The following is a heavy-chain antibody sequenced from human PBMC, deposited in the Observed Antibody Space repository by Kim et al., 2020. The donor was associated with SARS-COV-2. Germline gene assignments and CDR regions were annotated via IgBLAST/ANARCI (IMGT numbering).Heavy chain of an antibody. CDR3: ARDRGYYGSGSYYSYYYYGMDV. CDR1: GGTFSSYA. D-gene: IGHD3-10*01. CDR2: IIPIFGTA. J-gene: IGHJ6*02. Sequence: SVKVSCKASGGTFSSYAISWVRQAPGQGLEWMGGIIPIFGTANYAQKFQGRVTITADESTSTAYMELSSLRSEDTAVYYCARDRGYYGSGSYYSYYYYGMDVWGQGTTVTVSS. V-gene: IGHV1-69*13.